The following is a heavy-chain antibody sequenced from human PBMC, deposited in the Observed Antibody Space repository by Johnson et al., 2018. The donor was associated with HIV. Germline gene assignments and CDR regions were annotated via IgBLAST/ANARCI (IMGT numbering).Heavy chain of an antibody. CDR1: GFTFSDHY. J-gene: IGHJ3*02. V-gene: IGHV3-30-3*01. D-gene: IGHD1-1*01. Sequence: QVQLVESGGGVVQPGRSLRLSCAASGFTFSDHYMDWVRQAPGKGLEWVALISDDGSNIYYADSVKGQFTISRDNSKNTLYLQMNSLRAGDTAVYYCARESPGYAFDIWGQGTMVTVSS. CDR2: ISDDGSNI. CDR3: ARESPGYAFDI.